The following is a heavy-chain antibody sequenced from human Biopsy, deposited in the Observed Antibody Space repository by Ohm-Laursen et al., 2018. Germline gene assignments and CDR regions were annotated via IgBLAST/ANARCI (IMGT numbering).Heavy chain of an antibody. D-gene: IGHD1-26*01. J-gene: IGHJ5*01. V-gene: IGHV1-46*01. Sequence: GSSVTASCKVSGYSSTSSYTHWVRQAPGQGLERMGIINPSGGSTDYAQKFQGRVTMTRDTSTSTVYMELISERSDDTAVYYFAKGGHKSWLDSWGQGALVTVSS. CDR3: AKGGHKSWLDS. CDR1: GYSSTSSY. CDR2: INPSGGST.